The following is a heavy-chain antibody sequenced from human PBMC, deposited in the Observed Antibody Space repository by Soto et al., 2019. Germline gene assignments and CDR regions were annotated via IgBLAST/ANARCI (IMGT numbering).Heavy chain of an antibody. CDR1: GYTFTSYA. J-gene: IGHJ5*02. D-gene: IGHD5-18*01. V-gene: IGHV1-3*01. CDR2: INAGNGNT. Sequence: ASVKVSCKASGYTFTSYAMHWVRQAPGQRLEWMGWINAGNGNTKYSQKFQGRVTITRDTSASTAYMELSSLRSEDTAVYYCARDRASTAMDNWFDPWGQGTLVTVSS. CDR3: ARDRASTAMDNWFDP.